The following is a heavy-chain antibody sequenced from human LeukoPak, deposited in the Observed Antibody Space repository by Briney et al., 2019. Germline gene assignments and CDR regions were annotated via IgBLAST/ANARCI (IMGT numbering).Heavy chain of an antibody. CDR1: GFTFSSYG. Sequence: PGGSLRLSCAASGFTFSSYGMHWVRQAPGKGLEGVAVIWYDGSNKYYADSVKGRFTISRDNSKNTLYLQMNSLRAEDTAVYYCARDLVAAGYDYWGQGTLVTVSS. CDR3: ARDLVAAGYDY. V-gene: IGHV3-33*01. CDR2: IWYDGSNK. J-gene: IGHJ4*02. D-gene: IGHD6-13*01.